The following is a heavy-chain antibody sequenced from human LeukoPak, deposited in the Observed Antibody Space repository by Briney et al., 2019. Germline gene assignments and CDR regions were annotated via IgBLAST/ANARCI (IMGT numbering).Heavy chain of an antibody. CDR1: GYTFTGYY. V-gene: IGHV1-2*02. Sequence: ASVTVSCKASGYTFTGYYMHWVRQAPGQGLEWMGWINPNSGGTNYAQKFQGRVTMTRDTSISTAYMELSRLRSDDTAVYYCARPLYYDSSGYHTNWFDPWGQGTLVTVSS. J-gene: IGHJ5*02. CDR2: INPNSGGT. D-gene: IGHD3-22*01. CDR3: ARPLYYDSSGYHTNWFDP.